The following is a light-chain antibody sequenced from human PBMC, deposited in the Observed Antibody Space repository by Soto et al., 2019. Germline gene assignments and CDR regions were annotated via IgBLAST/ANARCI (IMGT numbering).Light chain of an antibody. Sequence: QSVLTQPPSVSGAPGQRVTISCTGSSSNIGAGYDVHWYQQLPETAPKLLIYGNTNRPSGVPDRFSGSKSGTSASLAITGLQAEDEADYYFQSYDSSLSAWVFGGGTKLTVL. CDR1: SSNIGAGYD. CDR3: QSYDSSLSAWV. J-gene: IGLJ3*02. V-gene: IGLV1-40*01. CDR2: GNT.